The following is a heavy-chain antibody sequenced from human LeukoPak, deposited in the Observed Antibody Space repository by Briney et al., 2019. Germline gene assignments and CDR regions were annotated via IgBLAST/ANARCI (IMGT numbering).Heavy chain of an antibody. CDR1: GFTFSSYS. J-gene: IGHJ4*02. Sequence: GGSLRLSCTASGFTFSSYSMNWVRQAPGKGLEWVSSISSSGYYIYYADSVKGRFTISRDNAKNSLSLQMNSLRAEDTAVYYCARGSGSFDYWGQGTLVTVSS. CDR3: ARGSGSFDY. CDR2: ISSSGYYI. D-gene: IGHD3-10*01. V-gene: IGHV3-21*01.